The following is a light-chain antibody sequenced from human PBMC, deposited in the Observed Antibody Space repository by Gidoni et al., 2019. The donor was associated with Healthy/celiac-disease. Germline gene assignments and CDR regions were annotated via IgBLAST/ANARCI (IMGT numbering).Light chain of an antibody. V-gene: IGKV3-20*01. CDR2: GAS. CDR3: QQYGSSPRFT. CDR1: QSVSSSY. Sequence: ELVFTQSPVTLSLSPGERATLSCRASQSVSSSYLAWYQQKPGQAPRLLIYGASSRATGIPDRFSGSGSGTDFTLTISRLEPEDFAVYYCQQYGSSPRFTFGPGTKVDIK. J-gene: IGKJ3*01.